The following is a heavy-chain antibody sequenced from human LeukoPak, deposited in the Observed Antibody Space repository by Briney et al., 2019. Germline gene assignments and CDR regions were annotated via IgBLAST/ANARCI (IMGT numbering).Heavy chain of an antibody. D-gene: IGHD6-13*01. Sequence: GGSLRLSCAASGFTFSSNAMHWVRQAPGKGLEWVAVISYDGSNKYYADSVKGRFTISRDNSKNTLYLQMNSLRAEDTAVYYCARDSIAADDYWGQGTLVTVSS. CDR1: GFTFSSNA. J-gene: IGHJ4*02. CDR3: ARDSIAADDY. CDR2: ISYDGSNK. V-gene: IGHV3-30-3*01.